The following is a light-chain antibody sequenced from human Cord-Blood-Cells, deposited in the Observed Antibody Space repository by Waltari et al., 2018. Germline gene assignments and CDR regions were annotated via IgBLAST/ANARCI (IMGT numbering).Light chain of an antibody. Sequence: EIVMTQSPATLSVSPGERATLSCRASQSVSSNLAWYQQKPGQAPRLLIYGASTRATGRPDRVSGSGSGTEFTLTISSRKSEDFAVYYCQQYNNWPLTFGGGTKVEIK. CDR3: QQYNNWPLT. CDR2: GAS. CDR1: QSVSSN. V-gene: IGKV3-15*01. J-gene: IGKJ4*01.